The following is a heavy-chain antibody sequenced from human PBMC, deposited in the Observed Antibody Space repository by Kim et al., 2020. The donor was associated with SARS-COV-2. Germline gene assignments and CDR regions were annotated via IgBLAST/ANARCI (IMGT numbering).Heavy chain of an antibody. Sequence: ASVNVSCKASGYTFTSYAMNWVRQAPGQGLEWMGWINTNTGNPTYAQGFTGRFVFSLDTSVSTAYLQISSLKAEDTAVYYCARDAYCSSTSCRGGYYYYMDVWGKGTTVTVSS. J-gene: IGHJ6*03. CDR3: ARDAYCSSTSCRGGYYYYMDV. CDR2: INTNTGNP. D-gene: IGHD2-2*01. V-gene: IGHV7-4-1*02. CDR1: GYTFTSYA.